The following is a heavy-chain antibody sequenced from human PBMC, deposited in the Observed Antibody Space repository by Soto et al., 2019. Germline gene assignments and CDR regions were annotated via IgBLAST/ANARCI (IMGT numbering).Heavy chain of an antibody. CDR1: GFTFRSYG. Sequence: GGSLRLSCAASGFTFRSYGMHWVRQAPGKGLEWLAVISNDGTNKYLADSVKGRLTLSRDNSRNTLSLEINNLRPEDTAVYYCASCTGGSCHPPRYGLGVWGQGTTVTVSS. J-gene: IGHJ6*02. V-gene: IGHV3-30*03. D-gene: IGHD2-15*01. CDR3: ASCTGGSCHPPRYGLGV. CDR2: ISNDGTNK.